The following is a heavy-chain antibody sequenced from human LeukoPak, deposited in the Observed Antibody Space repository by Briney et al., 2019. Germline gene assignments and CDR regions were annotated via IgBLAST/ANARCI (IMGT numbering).Heavy chain of an antibody. CDR2: IYHSGST. V-gene: IGHV4-4*02. D-gene: IGHD2-2*01. J-gene: IGHJ4*02. CDR3: ARSAQPLQTLDY. CDR1: GFTFSSYE. Sequence: TGGSLRLSCVVSGFTFSSYEMNWVRQGPGKGLEWIGEIYHSGSTNYNPSLKSRVTISVDKSKNQFSLKLSSVTAADTAVYYCARSAQPLQTLDYWGQGTLVTVSS.